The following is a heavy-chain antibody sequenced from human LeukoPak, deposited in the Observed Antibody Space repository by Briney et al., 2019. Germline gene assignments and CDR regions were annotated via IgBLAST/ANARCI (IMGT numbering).Heavy chain of an antibody. D-gene: IGHD3-9*01. CDR3: ARGFDWLFRRLEYFDY. J-gene: IGHJ4*02. Sequence: GGSLRLSCAASGFTFSSYWMIWVRQAPGKGLEGVANIKQDGSEKYYVDSVKGRFTISRDNAKNSLYLQMNSLRAEDTAVYYCARGFDWLFRRLEYFDYWGQGTLVTVSS. V-gene: IGHV3-7*01. CDR1: GFTFSSYW. CDR2: IKQDGSEK.